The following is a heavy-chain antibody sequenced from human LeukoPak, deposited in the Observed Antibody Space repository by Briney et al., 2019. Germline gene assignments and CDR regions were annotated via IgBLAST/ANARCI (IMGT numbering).Heavy chain of an antibody. Sequence: SETLSLTXAVSGGSISSSSYYWGCIRQPPGKGLEWIGCIYYSGSTYYNPSLKSRVTISVDTSKNQFSLKLSSVTAADTAVYYCARYLRVVVAAKYYFDYWGQGTLVTVSS. CDR1: GGSISSSSYY. J-gene: IGHJ4*02. CDR2: IYYSGST. V-gene: IGHV4-39*01. D-gene: IGHD2-15*01. CDR3: ARYLRVVVAAKYYFDY.